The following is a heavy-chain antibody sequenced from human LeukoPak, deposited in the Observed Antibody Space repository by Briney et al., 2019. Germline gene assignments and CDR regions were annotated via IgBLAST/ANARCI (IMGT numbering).Heavy chain of an antibody. Sequence: QAGGSLRLSCAASGFTVSSNYMSWVRQAPGKGLEWVSVIYSGGSTYYADSVKGRFTISRDNSKNTLYLQMNSLRAEDTAVYYCARDPDCSGGSCPPPSWGQGTLVTVSS. V-gene: IGHV3-53*01. D-gene: IGHD2-15*01. CDR1: GFTVSSNY. J-gene: IGHJ4*02. CDR3: ARDPDCSGGSCPPPS. CDR2: IYSGGST.